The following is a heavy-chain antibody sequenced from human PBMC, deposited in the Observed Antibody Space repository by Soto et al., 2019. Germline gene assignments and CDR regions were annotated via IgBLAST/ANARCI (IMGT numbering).Heavy chain of an antibody. CDR1: GFTFSDYA. D-gene: IGHD2-2*01. J-gene: IGHJ6*02. V-gene: IGHV3-30-3*01. Sequence: PGGSLRLSCAASGFTFSDYAMHWVRQAPGKGLEWVAIISFDGSNELYADSVQGRFTTSRDNSENTLYLQMNSLRADDTAVYYCARPAATVIYYSGMDVWGQGTTVTVSS. CDR3: ARPAATVIYYSGMDV. CDR2: ISFDGSNE.